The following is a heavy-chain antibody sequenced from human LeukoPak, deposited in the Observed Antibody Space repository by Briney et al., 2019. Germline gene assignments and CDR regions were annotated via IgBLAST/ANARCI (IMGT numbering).Heavy chain of an antibody. V-gene: IGHV4-31*03. CDR3: ARGLGSSWYGIEYPLDY. CDR2: IYYSGST. J-gene: IGHJ4*02. D-gene: IGHD6-13*01. CDR1: GGSISSGGYY. Sequence: PSQTLSLTCTVSGGSISSGGYYWSWIRQHPGKGLEWIGYIYYSGSTYYNPSLKSRVTISVDTSKNQFSLKLSSVTAADTAVYYCARGLGSSWYGIEYPLDYWGQGTLVTVSS.